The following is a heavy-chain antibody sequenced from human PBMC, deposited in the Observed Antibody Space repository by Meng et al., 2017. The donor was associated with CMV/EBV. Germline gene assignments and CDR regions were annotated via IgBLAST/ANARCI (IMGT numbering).Heavy chain of an antibody. CDR1: SYA. J-gene: IGHJ4*02. Sequence: SYAMHWVRQAPGKGLEWVAVTSDDGSNKYYADSVKGRFTISRDNSKNTLYLQMNSLRAEDTAVYYCAREGKYCSSASCYRRYYFDYWGQGTLVTVSS. V-gene: IGHV3-30*04. D-gene: IGHD2-2*01. CDR2: TSDDGSNK. CDR3: AREGKYCSSASCYRRYYFDY.